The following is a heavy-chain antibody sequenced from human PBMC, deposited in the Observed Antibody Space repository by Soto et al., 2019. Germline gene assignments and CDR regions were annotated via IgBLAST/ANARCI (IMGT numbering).Heavy chain of an antibody. J-gene: IGHJ4*02. CDR2: ITSDTKTI. V-gene: IGHV3-48*02. CDR3: ARSVEGHFDY. CDR1: GFTFSVYS. Sequence: EVQLVESGGDLVQRGGSLRLSCVASGFTFSVYSMNWVRQAPGKGLEWFSYITSDTKTIKYADSVKGRFTISRDNAKNSVYLQMKSLRYEDTAVYYCARSVEGHFDYWGQGTVVTVSS. D-gene: IGHD6-19*01.